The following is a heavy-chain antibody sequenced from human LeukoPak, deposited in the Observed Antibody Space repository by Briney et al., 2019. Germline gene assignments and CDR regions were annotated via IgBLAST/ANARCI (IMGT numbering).Heavy chain of an antibody. V-gene: IGHV3-30-3*01. CDR2: ISYDGSNK. CDR3: ARDPKGGFSYGWGAFDI. CDR1: GFTFSSYA. D-gene: IGHD5-18*01. J-gene: IGHJ3*02. Sequence: GGSLRLSCAASGFTFSSYAMSWVRQAPGKGLEWVALISYDGSNKYCTDSVKGRFIISRDNSKNTLYVQMNSLRPEDTAVYYCARDPKGGFSYGWGAFDIWGQGTVVTVSS.